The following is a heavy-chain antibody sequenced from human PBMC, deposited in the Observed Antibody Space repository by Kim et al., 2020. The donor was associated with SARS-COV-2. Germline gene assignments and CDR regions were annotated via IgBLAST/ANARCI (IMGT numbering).Heavy chain of an antibody. V-gene: IGHV3-9*01. J-gene: IGHJ4*02. CDR3: AKAPWPDHYSSWTFDY. CDR1: GFTFDDYA. CDR2: ISWNSGSI. D-gene: IGHD6-13*01. Sequence: GGSLRLSCAASGFTFDDYAMHWVRQAPGKGLEWVSGISWNSGSIGYADSVKGRFTISRDNAKNSLYLQMNSLRAEDTALYYCAKAPWPDHYSSWTFDYWGQGTLVTVS.